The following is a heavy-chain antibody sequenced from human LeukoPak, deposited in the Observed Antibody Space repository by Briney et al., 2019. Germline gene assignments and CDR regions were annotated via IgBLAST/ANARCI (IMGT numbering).Heavy chain of an antibody. CDR3: ARAQYCSSTSCYSPRGYMDV. CDR2: IKQDGSEK. J-gene: IGHJ6*03. D-gene: IGHD2-2*01. V-gene: IGHV3-7*01. Sequence: PGGSLRLSCAASGFTFSSYWMSWFRQAPGKGLEGVANIKQDGSEKYYVDSVKGRFTISRDNAKNSLYLQMNSLRAEDTAVYYCARAQYCSSTSCYSPRGYMDVWGKGTTVTVSS. CDR1: GFTFSSYW.